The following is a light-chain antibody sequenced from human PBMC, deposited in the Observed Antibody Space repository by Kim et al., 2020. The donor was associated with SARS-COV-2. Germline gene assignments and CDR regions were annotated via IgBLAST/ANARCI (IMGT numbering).Light chain of an antibody. CDR2: AAS. V-gene: IGKV1-39*01. CDR3: QQSYKLPYT. CDR1: QSIRNY. Sequence: DIQMTQSPSSLSASAGDRVTITCRASQSIRNYLNWYQQKPGKAPKLLIYAASSLQTGVPSRFSGSGSETDFTLTISSLQPEDCATYYCQQSYKLPYTFGQGTKLEI. J-gene: IGKJ2*01.